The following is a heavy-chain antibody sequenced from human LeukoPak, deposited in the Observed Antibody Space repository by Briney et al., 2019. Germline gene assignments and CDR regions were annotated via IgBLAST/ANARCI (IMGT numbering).Heavy chain of an antibody. D-gene: IGHD6-19*01. V-gene: IGHV3-21*01. J-gene: IGHJ5*02. CDR2: ISSSSSYI. CDR1: GFTFSSYS. Sequence: GGSLRPSCAASGFTFSSYSMNWVRQAPGKGLEWVSSISSSSSYIYYADSVKGRFTISRDNAKNSLYLQMNSLRAEDTAVYYCARDAAGTLWFDPWGQGTLVTVSS. CDR3: ARDAAGTLWFDP.